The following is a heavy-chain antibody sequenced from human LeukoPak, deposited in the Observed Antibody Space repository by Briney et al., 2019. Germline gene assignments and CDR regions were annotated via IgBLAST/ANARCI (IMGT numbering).Heavy chain of an antibody. D-gene: IGHD3-10*01. V-gene: IGHV1-69*06. CDR1: GGTFSSYA. Sequence: GASVKVSCKASGGTFSSYAISWVRQAPGQGLEWMGGTIPIFGTANYAQKFQGRVTITADKSTSTAYMELSSLRSEDTAVYYCARAPYYYGSGSPHGFDYWGQGTLVTVSS. J-gene: IGHJ4*02. CDR2: TIPIFGTA. CDR3: ARAPYYYGSGSPHGFDY.